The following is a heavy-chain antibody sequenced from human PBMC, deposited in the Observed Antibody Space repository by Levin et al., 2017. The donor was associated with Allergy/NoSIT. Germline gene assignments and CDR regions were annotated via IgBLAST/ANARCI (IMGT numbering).Heavy chain of an antibody. Sequence: SCTVSEDSITSYYWSWSRQPPGKGLEWIGSIYYSGITNYNPSLKSRVSISIDTSKKQFSLELTSVTTADTAVYFCARDLNGRNDYWGQGTLVTVSS. J-gene: IGHJ4*02. CDR1: EDSITSYY. D-gene: IGHD1-14*01. V-gene: IGHV4-59*01. CDR3: ARDLNGRNDY. CDR2: IYYSGIT.